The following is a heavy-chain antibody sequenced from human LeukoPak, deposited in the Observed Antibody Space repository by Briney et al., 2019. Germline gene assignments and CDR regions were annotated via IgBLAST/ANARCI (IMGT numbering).Heavy chain of an antibody. CDR3: ARQRFRSVGPDY. Sequence: ETLSLTCTVSGGSISSYYWSWIRQPPGKGVEWIGYIYYSGSTNYNPSLKSRVTISVDTSKNQFSLKLSSVTAADTAVYYCARQRFRSVGPDYWGQGTLVTVSS. CDR1: GGSISSYY. V-gene: IGHV4-59*08. CDR2: IYYSGST. J-gene: IGHJ4*02. D-gene: IGHD1-26*01.